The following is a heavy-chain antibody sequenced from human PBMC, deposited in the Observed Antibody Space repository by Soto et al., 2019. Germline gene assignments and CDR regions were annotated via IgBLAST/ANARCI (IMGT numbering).Heavy chain of an antibody. CDR1: GYTFTGYY. J-gene: IGHJ6*02. D-gene: IGHD3-3*01. CDR3: PTDLAGIKYCDLWSGREPDGRDG. V-gene: IGHV1-2*04. Sequence: GASVKVSCKASGYTFTGYYMHRVRQAPGQGLEWMGWINPNSGGTNYAQKFQGWVTMTRDTSISTAYMELSRLRSDDTAVYYCPTDLAGIKYCDLWSGREPDGRDGWGRGTTVTVPS. CDR2: INPNSGGT.